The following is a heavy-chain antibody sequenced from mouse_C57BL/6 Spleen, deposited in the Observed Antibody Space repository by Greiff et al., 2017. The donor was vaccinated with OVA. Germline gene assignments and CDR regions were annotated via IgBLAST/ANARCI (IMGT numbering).Heavy chain of an antibody. CDR1: GYTFTSYW. Sequence: QVQLQQPGAELVMPGASVKLSCKASGYTFTSYWMHWVKQRPGQGLEWIGEIDPSDSYTNYNQKFKGKSTLPVDKSSSTAYMQLSSLTSEDSAVYYCARGRVAGDYWGQGTTLTVSS. D-gene: IGHD1-1*01. J-gene: IGHJ2*01. CDR3: ARGRVAGDY. V-gene: IGHV1-69*01. CDR2: IDPSDSYT.